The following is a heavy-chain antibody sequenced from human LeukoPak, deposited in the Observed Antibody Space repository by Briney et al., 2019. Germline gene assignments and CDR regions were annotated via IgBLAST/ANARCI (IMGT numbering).Heavy chain of an antibody. CDR2: ISGGGGNT. CDR1: KFAFSSYA. D-gene: IGHD1-26*01. CDR3: GKNRYSGSLSPFDI. Sequence: GGSLRLSCAASKFAFSSYAMSWVRQAPGKGLEWVSAISGGGGNTYYADSVKGRFTISRDNSKNTLYLQMNGLRAEDTAVYYCGKNRYSGSLSPFDIWGQGTMVTVSS. J-gene: IGHJ3*02. V-gene: IGHV3-23*01.